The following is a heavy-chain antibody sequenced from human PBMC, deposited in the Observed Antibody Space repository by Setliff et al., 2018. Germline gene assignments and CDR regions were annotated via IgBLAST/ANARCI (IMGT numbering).Heavy chain of an antibody. CDR1: GYTFTDFG. D-gene: IGHD2-15*01. CDR2: INNYSFKT. CDR3: AKLVRYCSSRTCQRASGDEY. V-gene: IGHV1-18*01. Sequence: ASVKVSCKASGYTFTDFGINWVRQAPGQGLEWMGWINNYSFKTNYPQKFLGRVTVTTDTSTGTAYMELGSLTSDDTAIYYCAKLVRYCSSRTCQRASGDEYLGQGTLVTVSS. J-gene: IGHJ1*01.